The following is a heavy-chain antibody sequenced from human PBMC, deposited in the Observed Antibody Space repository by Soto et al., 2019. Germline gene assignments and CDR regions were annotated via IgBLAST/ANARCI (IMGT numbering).Heavy chain of an antibody. CDR1: GGTFSSYT. CDR3: ARGIAAAGWGYDAFDI. D-gene: IGHD6-13*01. Sequence: SVKVSCKASGGTFSSYTISWVRQAPGQGLEWMGRIIPILGIANYAQKFQGRVTITADKSTSTAYMELSSLRSEDTAVYYCARGIAAAGWGYDAFDIWGQGTMVTVSS. CDR2: IIPILGIA. V-gene: IGHV1-69*02. J-gene: IGHJ3*02.